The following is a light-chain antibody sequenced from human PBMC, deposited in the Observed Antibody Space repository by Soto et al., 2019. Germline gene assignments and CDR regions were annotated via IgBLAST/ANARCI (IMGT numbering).Light chain of an antibody. CDR3: QVRDSSSDHYV. CDR1: NIGGKS. V-gene: IGLV3-21*02. Sequence: SYVLTQPPSVSVAPGQTARITCGADNIGGKSVHWYQQKPGQAPVLVVYDIRDRPSGIPERFSGSNSGNTATLTISRVEAGDEADYYCQVRDSSSDHYVFGTGTKLTVL. CDR2: DIR. J-gene: IGLJ1*01.